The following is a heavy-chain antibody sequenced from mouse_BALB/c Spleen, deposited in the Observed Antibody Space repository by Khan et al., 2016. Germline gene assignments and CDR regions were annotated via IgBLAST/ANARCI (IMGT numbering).Heavy chain of an antibody. D-gene: IGHD3-2*02. Sequence: QVQLQQSGAELMKPGASVKISCKATGYTFSSYWIEWVKQRPGHGLEWIGEILPGSDSTNYDEKFKGKATFTADTSSNTAYMQLSSLTSEDSAVYYCARSRLYFDYWSQDTTLTVAS. CDR2: ILPGSDST. V-gene: IGHV1-9*01. CDR1: GYTFSSYW. CDR3: ARSRLYFDY. J-gene: IGHJ2*01.